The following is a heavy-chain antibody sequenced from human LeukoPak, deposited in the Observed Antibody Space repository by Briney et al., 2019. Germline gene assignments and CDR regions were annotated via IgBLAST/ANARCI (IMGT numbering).Heavy chain of an antibody. CDR2: ISSEGKTT. CDR1: GFIFSPYA. CDR3: VKDRWVDH. D-gene: IGHD6-13*01. J-gene: IGHJ4*02. V-gene: IGHV3-64D*06. Sequence: GGSLRLSCSASGFIFSPYAMHWVRQAPGKGLEYVSSISSEGKTTYYADSVKGRFTISRDDSKNTLYLQMSSLRPEDTAVYYCVKDRWVDHWGQGTLVTVSS.